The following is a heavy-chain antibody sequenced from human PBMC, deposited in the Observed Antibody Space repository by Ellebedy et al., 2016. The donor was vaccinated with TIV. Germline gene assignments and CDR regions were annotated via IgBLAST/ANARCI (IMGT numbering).Heavy chain of an antibody. CDR2: MNPSSGST. J-gene: IGHJ4*02. Sequence: AASVKVSCKASGYTFTDYDINWVRQDTGQGLEWLGWMNPSSGSTGYARKFQGRVTMTRDTSINTAYMELKSLTSEDTAVYYCANNLPLTGDFDYWGQGTLVTVSS. CDR3: ANNLPLTGDFDY. CDR1: GYTFTDYD. V-gene: IGHV1-8*01. D-gene: IGHD7-27*01.